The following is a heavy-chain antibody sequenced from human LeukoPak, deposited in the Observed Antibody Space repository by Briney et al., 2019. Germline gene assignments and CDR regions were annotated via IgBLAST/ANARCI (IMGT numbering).Heavy chain of an antibody. V-gene: IGHV4-59*12. Sequence: PSETLSLTCTVSGGSINSYYWSWIRQPPGKGLEWIGYIYYSGSTNYSPSLKSRVTMSVDTSKNQFSLKLSSVTAADTAVYYCARGSYNWNDGAFDIWGQGTMVTVSS. CDR1: GGSINSYY. D-gene: IGHD1-1*01. J-gene: IGHJ3*02. CDR3: ARGSYNWNDGAFDI. CDR2: IYYSGST.